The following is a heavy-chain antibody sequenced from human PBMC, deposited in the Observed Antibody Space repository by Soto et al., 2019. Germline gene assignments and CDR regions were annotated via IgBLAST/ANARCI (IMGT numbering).Heavy chain of an antibody. D-gene: IGHD3-16*02. CDR2: ISYDGSNK. CDR1: GFTFSSYA. CDR3: ARDGGGEGDYVWGSYPDY. J-gene: IGHJ4*02. Sequence: QVQLVESGGGVVQPGRSLRLSCAASGFTFSSYAMHWVRQAPGKGLEWVAVISYDGSNKYYADSVKGRFTISRDNSKNTLYLQMHSLRAEDTAVYYGARDGGGEGDYVWGSYPDYWGQGTLVTVSS. V-gene: IGHV3-30-3*01.